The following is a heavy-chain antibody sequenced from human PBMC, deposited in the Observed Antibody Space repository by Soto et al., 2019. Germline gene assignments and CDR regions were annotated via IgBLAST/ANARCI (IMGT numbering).Heavy chain of an antibody. CDR3: AIRSLVVREGFDY. CDR1: GFTFTDYW. Sequence: GESLKISCKASGFTFTDYWIGWLRQMPGKGLEWMGIIFPDDSDTKYSPSFQGQVIISADKSINTAYLQWNSLRTSDTAMYYCAIRSLVVREGFDYWGQGTLVTVSS. J-gene: IGHJ4*02. V-gene: IGHV5-51*01. D-gene: IGHD6-13*01. CDR2: IFPDDSDT.